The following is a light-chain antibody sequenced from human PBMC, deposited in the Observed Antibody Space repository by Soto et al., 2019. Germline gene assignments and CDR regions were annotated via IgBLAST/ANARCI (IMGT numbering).Light chain of an antibody. CDR2: KNS. V-gene: IGLV1-47*01. CDR1: SSNIGSNH. Sequence: QSVLTQPPSASGTPGQRVTISCSGSSSNIGSNHVYWYQQLPGTAPKLLIYKNSQRPSGIPDRCSGSKSGTSASPAINGLRSEDEADYYCAAWEDTLSSPVFGGGTKVTVL. J-gene: IGLJ2*01. CDR3: AAWEDTLSSPV.